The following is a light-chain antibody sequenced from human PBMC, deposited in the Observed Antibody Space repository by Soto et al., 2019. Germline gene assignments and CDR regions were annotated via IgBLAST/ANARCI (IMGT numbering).Light chain of an antibody. V-gene: IGKV1-5*01. CDR2: DAS. CDR3: QQYNSYWT. CDR1: QGISSW. Sequence: DIQLTQSPSSLSASVGDRVTITCRVSQGISSWLAWYQQKPGKAPKLLIYDASSLESGVPSRFSGSGSGTEFTLTISSLQPDDFATYYCQQYNSYWTFGQGTKVDIK. J-gene: IGKJ1*01.